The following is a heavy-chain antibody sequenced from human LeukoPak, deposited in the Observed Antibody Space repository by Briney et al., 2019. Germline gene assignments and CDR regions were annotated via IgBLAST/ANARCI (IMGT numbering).Heavy chain of an antibody. D-gene: IGHD2-15*01. Sequence: PGRSLRLSCAASGVTFSSYGMHWVRQAPGKGLEWVAVISSNGNNKYYGASVKGRFTISRDNSKNTLFLQMDSLRAEDTAVYYCTKGCLGGGNCFYFQHWGQGTLVSVSS. V-gene: IGHV3-30*18. CDR1: GVTFSSYG. CDR3: TKGCLGGGNCFYFQH. J-gene: IGHJ1*01. CDR2: ISSNGNNK.